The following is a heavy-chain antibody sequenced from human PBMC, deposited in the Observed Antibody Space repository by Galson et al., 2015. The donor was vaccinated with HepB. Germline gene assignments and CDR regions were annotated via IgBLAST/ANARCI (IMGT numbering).Heavy chain of an antibody. CDR2: ISAYNGNT. D-gene: IGHD2-2*02. Sequence: CKASGYTFTSYGISWVRQAPGQGLEWMGWISAYNGNTNYAQKLQGRVTMTTDTSTSTAYMELRSLRSDDTAVYYCARVTAFYCSSTSCYTAGGMDVWGQGTTVTVSS. V-gene: IGHV1-18*04. CDR1: GYTFTSYG. CDR3: ARVTAFYCSSTSCYTAGGMDV. J-gene: IGHJ6*02.